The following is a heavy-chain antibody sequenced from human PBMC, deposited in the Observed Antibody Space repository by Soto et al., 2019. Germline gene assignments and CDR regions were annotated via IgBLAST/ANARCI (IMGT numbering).Heavy chain of an antibody. D-gene: IGHD3-10*01. CDR3: ARMAGASGVYWFDP. CDR1: GYTFSNYD. CDR2: MNPNSGNT. Sequence: ASVKVSCKASGYTFSNYDINWVRQATGQGREWMGRMNPNSGNTGYAQKFQGRVTMTRDTSINTAYMELSGLTSEDTALYYWARMAGASGVYWFDPWGHGTLVTVSS. V-gene: IGHV1-8*01. J-gene: IGHJ5*02.